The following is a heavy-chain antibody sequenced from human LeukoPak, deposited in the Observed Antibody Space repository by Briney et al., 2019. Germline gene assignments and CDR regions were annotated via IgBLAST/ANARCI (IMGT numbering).Heavy chain of an antibody. CDR3: ARDTSSSSWYGGWFDP. CDR2: IRYDGSNK. V-gene: IGHV3-30*02. J-gene: IGHJ5*02. CDR1: GFTFSSYG. D-gene: IGHD6-13*01. Sequence: GGSLRLSCAASGFTFSSYGMHWVRQAPGKGLEWVAFIRYDGSNKYYADSVKGRFTISRDNAKNSLYLQMNSLRAEDTAVYYCARDTSSSSWYGGWFDPWGQGTLVTVSS.